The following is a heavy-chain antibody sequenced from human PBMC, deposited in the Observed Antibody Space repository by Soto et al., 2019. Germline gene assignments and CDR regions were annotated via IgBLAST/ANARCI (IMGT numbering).Heavy chain of an antibody. Sequence: EVQLVESGGDLVKPGGSLTLSCAVSGFTFTNAWMNWVRQAPGKGLEWVGRIKNKAEGETTDYAAPVKGRFTISRDDSKNVAYLQINSLKTEDTAVYFCTTNGGHSWPPLWGQGTLVTVSS. CDR1: GFTFTNAW. D-gene: IGHD2-21*02. J-gene: IGHJ4*02. V-gene: IGHV3-15*07. CDR3: TTNGGHSWPPL. CDR2: IKNKAEGETT.